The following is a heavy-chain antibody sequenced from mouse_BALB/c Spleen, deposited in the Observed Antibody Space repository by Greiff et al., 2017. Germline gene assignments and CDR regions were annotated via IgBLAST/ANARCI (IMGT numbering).Heavy chain of an antibody. J-gene: IGHJ3*01. CDR1: GFTFSSFG. Sequence: EVQLVESGGGLVQPGGSRKLSCAASGFTFSSFGMHWVRQAPEKGLEWVAYISSGSSTIYYADTVKGRFTISRDNPKNTLFLQMTSLRSEDTAMYYCARSEYGNFLLSWFAYWGQGTLVTVSA. CDR2: ISSGSSTI. V-gene: IGHV5-17*02. D-gene: IGHD2-10*02. CDR3: ARSEYGNFLLSWFAY.